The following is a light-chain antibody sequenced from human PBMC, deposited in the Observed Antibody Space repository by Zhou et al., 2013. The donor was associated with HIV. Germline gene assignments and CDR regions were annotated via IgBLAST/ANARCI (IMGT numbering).Light chain of an antibody. Sequence: DIQMTQSPSSLSASVGDRVTITCRASQNISTFLNWYQQKPGKAPQLLIHSASTLHTGVPSGFTGSGSGRDFALTINSLQPDDFATYYCHQSHSIPVTFGRGTKVEV. J-gene: IGKJ4*02. CDR1: QNISTF. V-gene: IGKV1-39*01. CDR2: SAS. CDR3: HQSHSIPVT.